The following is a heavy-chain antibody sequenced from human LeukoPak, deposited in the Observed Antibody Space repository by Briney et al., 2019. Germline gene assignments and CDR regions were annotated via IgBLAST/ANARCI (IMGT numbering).Heavy chain of an antibody. Sequence: PSETLSLTCTVSGGSISSYYWSWIRQPPGKGLEWIGYIYYTGDTNYNPSLKSRVTISVDMSKNQLSLRLNSVTAADTAVYYCVRTAGRDGGYWGQGALVTVSS. J-gene: IGHJ4*02. V-gene: IGHV4-59*01. D-gene: IGHD1-26*01. CDR2: IYYTGDT. CDR3: VRTAGRDGGY. CDR1: GGSISSYY.